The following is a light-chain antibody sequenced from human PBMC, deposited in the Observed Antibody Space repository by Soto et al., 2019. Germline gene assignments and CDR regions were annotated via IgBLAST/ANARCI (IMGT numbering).Light chain of an antibody. CDR1: QGVSSR. CDR2: VAS. Sequence: DIQMTQSPSSVSASVGDTVAITCRASQGVSSRLAWYQQKPGTAPKVLISVASSLQSGVPSRFSGSGSGTDFTLTINSLQPEDFATYYCQQTNSFPRTFGGGTKVEIK. J-gene: IGKJ4*02. CDR3: QQTNSFPRT. V-gene: IGKV1-12*01.